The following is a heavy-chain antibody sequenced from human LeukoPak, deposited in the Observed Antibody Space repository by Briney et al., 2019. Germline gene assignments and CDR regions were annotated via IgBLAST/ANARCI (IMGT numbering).Heavy chain of an antibody. CDR3: ARRRGSGSTQVFDY. V-gene: IGHV4-38-2*02. D-gene: IGHD6-19*01. CDR1: DYSISSDYY. J-gene: IGHJ4*02. CDR2: IYHSGST. Sequence: SETLSLTCTVSDYSISSDYYWGWIRQPPGKGLEWIGSIYHSGSTYYNPSLKSRVTVSLDTSKNQFSLKLSSVTAADTAVYYCARRRGSGSTQVFDYWGQGTLVTVSS.